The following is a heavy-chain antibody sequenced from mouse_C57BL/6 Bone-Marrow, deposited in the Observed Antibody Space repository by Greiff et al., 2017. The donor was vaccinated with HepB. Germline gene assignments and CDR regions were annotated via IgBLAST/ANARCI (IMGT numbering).Heavy chain of an antibody. D-gene: IGHD1-1*01. CDR3: GRSPYYYGSSYGNAMDY. CDR2: IWTGGGT. CDR1: GFSLTSYA. Sequence: QVQLKESGPGLVAPSQSLSITCTVSGFSLTSYAISWVRQPPGKGLEWLGVIWTGGGTNYNSALKSRLSISKDNSKSQVFLKMNSLQTDDTARYYCGRSPYYYGSSYGNAMDYWGQGTSVTVSS. J-gene: IGHJ4*01. V-gene: IGHV2-9-1*01.